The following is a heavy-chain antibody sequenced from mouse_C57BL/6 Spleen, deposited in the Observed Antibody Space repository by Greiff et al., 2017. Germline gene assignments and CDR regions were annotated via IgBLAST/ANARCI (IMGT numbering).Heavy chain of an antibody. Sequence: VQLQQPGAELVMPGASVKLSCKASGYTFTSYWMHWVKQRPGQGLEWIGEIDPSDSYTNYNQKFKGKSTLTVDKSSSTAYMQLSSLTSEDSAVYYCARRGYYGPFDYWGQGTTLTVSS. V-gene: IGHV1-69*01. CDR2: IDPSDSYT. D-gene: IGHD2-1*01. CDR1: GYTFTSYW. J-gene: IGHJ2*01. CDR3: ARRGYYGPFDY.